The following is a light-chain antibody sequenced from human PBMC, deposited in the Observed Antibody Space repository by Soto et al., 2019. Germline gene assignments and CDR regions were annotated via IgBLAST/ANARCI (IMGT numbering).Light chain of an antibody. CDR1: SSDVGGYNY. V-gene: IGLV2-14*01. CDR3: SSYTSSSTLEV. Sequence: QSALTQPASVSGSPGQSITISCTGTSSDVGGYNYVSWYQQHPGKAPKLMFYDVSNRPSGVSNRFSGSKSGNTASLTISGLQAEDEADYYCSSYTSSSTLEVFGTGTKLTVL. CDR2: DVS. J-gene: IGLJ1*01.